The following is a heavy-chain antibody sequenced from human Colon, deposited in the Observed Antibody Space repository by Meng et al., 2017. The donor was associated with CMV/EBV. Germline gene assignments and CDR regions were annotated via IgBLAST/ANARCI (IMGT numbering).Heavy chain of an antibody. CDR2: LNGDGVTR. V-gene: IGHV3-74*01. J-gene: IGHJ4*02. CDR1: GFTFSNYA. CDR3: VRGRNVFGGDY. D-gene: IGHD3-16*01. Sequence: GGSLRLSCAASGFTFSNYAMHWVRQAPGKGLEWVSRLNGDGVTRSYADSVRGRFTISRDNAKNTLYLQISSLRAEDMAVYYCVRGRNVFGGDYWGQGTLVTVSS.